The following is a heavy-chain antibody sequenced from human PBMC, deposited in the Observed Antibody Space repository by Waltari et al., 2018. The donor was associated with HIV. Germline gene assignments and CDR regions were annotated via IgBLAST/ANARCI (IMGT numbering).Heavy chain of an antibody. CDR2: INSDGSST. CDR1: GFTFSSYW. Sequence: EVQLVESGGGLVEPGGSLRLSCAASGFTFSSYWMHWVRQAPGKGLVWVSRINSDGSSTSYADSVKGRFTISRDNAKNTLYLQMNSLRAEDTAVYYCASGYSSSWRSYYYYYGMDVWGQGTTVTVSS. V-gene: IGHV3-74*01. J-gene: IGHJ6*02. CDR3: ASGYSSSWRSYYYYYGMDV. D-gene: IGHD6-13*01.